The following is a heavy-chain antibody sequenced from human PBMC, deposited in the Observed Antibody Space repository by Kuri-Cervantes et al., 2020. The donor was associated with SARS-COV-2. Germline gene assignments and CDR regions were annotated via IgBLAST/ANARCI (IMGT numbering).Heavy chain of an antibody. V-gene: IGHV3-23*01. J-gene: IGHJ5*02. Sequence: GGSLRLSCAASGFTFNSYSMNWVRQAPGKGLEWVSAISGSGGSTYYADSVKGRFTISRDNSKNTLYLQMNSLRGEDTALYYCAREAVAGSNWFDPWGQGTLVTVSS. CDR3: AREAVAGSNWFDP. CDR1: GFTFNSYS. D-gene: IGHD6-19*01. CDR2: ISGSGGST.